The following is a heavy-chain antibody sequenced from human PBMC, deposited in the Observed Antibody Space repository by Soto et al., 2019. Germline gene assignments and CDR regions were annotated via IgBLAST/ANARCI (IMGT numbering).Heavy chain of an antibody. CDR3: ARSSTLYYFDY. CDR2: INPSGGST. J-gene: IGHJ4*02. V-gene: IGHV1-46*03. CDR1: GYTFTSYY. Sequence: QVQLVQSGAEVKKPGASVKVSCKASGYTFTSYYMHWVQQAPGQGLEWMGIINPSGGSTSYAQKFQGRVTMTRDTSTSTVYMELSSLRSEDTAVYYCARSSTLYYFDYWGQGTLVTVSS.